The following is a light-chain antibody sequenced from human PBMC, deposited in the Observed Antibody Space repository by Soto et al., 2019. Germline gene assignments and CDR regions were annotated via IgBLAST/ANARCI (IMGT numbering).Light chain of an antibody. J-gene: IGKJ1*01. V-gene: IGKV1-5*03. Sequence: DIQMTQSPSTLSASVGDRVTITCRASQSISNWLAWYQQKPGKAPKLLIYKASSLESGVPSRFSGSGSGTDFTLTISSLQPDDFATYYCQHYDGYPWTLGQGTKVDIK. CDR1: QSISNW. CDR2: KAS. CDR3: QHYDGYPWT.